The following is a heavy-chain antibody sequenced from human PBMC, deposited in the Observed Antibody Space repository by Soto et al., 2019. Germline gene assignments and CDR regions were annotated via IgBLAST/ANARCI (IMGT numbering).Heavy chain of an antibody. D-gene: IGHD1-1*01. V-gene: IGHV1-18*04. J-gene: IGHJ4*02. CDR2: ISAYNGNT. CDR3: ARESDHWNAFDY. Sequence: ASVKVSCKASGYTFTDYYVHWVRQAPGQGLEWMGWISAYNGNTNYAQKLQGRVTMTTDTSTSTAYMELRSLRSDDTAVYYCARESDHWNAFDYWGQGTLVTVSA. CDR1: GYTFTDYY.